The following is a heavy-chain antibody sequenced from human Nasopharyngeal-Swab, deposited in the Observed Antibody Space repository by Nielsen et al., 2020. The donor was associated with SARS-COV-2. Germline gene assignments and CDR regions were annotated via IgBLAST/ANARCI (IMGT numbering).Heavy chain of an antibody. CDR2: IKQDGSEK. CDR1: GFTCSSYW. CDR3: ARDSFSRVGAAGSSHYYYYGMDV. D-gene: IGHD6-13*01. V-gene: IGHV3-7*01. Sequence: GGSLRLSCAASGFTCSSYWMSWVRQAPGKGLEWAANIKQDGSEKYYVDSVKGRFTISRDNAKNSLYLQMNSLRAEDTAVYYCARDSFSRVGAAGSSHYYYYGMDVWGQGTTVTVSS. J-gene: IGHJ6*02.